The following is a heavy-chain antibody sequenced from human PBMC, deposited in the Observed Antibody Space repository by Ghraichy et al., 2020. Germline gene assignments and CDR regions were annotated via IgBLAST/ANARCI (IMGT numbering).Heavy chain of an antibody. V-gene: IGHV3-48*02. CDR3: ARESERHEGGGSYLFDY. D-gene: IGHD1-26*01. CDR2: ISSSSSTI. Sequence: GGSLRLSCAASGFTFSSYSMNWVRQAPGKGLEWVSYISSSSSTIYYADSVKGRFTISRDNAKNSLYLQMNSLRDEDTAVYYCARESERHEGGGSYLFDYWGQGTLVTVSS. CDR1: GFTFSSYS. J-gene: IGHJ4*02.